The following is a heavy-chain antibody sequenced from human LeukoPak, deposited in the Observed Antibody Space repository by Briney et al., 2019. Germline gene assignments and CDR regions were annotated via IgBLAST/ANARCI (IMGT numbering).Heavy chain of an antibody. J-gene: IGHJ4*02. CDR2: ISSSSYI. V-gene: IGHV3-21*01. CDR1: GFTFSSYS. Sequence: GGSLRLSCAASGFTFSSYSMNWVRQAPGKGLEWVSSISSSSYIYYADSVKGRFTISRDNAKNSLYLQMNSLRAEDTAVYYCAKVLSSGWTSFDYWGQGTLVTVSS. CDR3: AKVLSSGWTSFDY. D-gene: IGHD6-19*01.